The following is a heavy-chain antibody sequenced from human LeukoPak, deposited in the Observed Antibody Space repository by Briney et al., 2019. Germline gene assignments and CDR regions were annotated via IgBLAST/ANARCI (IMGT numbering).Heavy chain of an antibody. CDR1: GCTFSDSY. CDR3: AQTGRNNYFDS. CDR2: ISSSGHTI. V-gene: IGHV3-11*01. Sequence: GGSLRLSSPGSGCTFSDSYRSWIRQAPGGGLDWLACISSSGHTIYYAESVRRRFPISRDNAKNSLYLQLNSLRPEDTAVYYCAQTGRNNYFDSWGQGTLVTVSS. J-gene: IGHJ5*01.